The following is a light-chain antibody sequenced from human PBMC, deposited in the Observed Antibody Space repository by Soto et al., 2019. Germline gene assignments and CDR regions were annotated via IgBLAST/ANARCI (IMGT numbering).Light chain of an antibody. J-gene: IGLJ2*01. CDR2: DVS. V-gene: IGLV2-14*03. CDR3: SSYAGSNNAPVV. CDR1: SSDVGAYNY. Sequence: QSALTQPASVSGSPGQSITISCTGTSSDVGAYNYVSWYQQHPGKAPKVMIYDVSNRPSGVSNRFSGSKSGNTASLTISGLQAEDEADYYCSSYAGSNNAPVVFGGGTKLTVL.